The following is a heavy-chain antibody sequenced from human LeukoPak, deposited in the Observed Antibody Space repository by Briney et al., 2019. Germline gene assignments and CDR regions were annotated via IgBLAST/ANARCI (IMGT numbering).Heavy chain of an antibody. J-gene: IGHJ5*02. D-gene: IGHD5-18*01. Sequence: ASVKVSCKASGYTFTGYYMHWVRQAPGQGLEWMGWINPNSGGTNYAQKLRGRVTMTRDTSISTAYMELSRLRSDDTAVYYCARDPGYSYGPAYNWFDPWGQGTLVTVSS. CDR1: GYTFTGYY. V-gene: IGHV1-2*02. CDR2: INPNSGGT. CDR3: ARDPGYSYGPAYNWFDP.